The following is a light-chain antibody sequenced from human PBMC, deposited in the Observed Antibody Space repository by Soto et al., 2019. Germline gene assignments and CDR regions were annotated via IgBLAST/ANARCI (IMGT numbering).Light chain of an antibody. CDR1: QTINRRD. V-gene: IGKV3-20*01. CDR2: GAS. J-gene: IGKJ2*01. CDR3: QQYDT. Sequence: EIVLTQSPGTLSLSPGERATLSCRASQTINRRDLAWYQQRPGQAPRLLLYGASSRATGIPDRFTGSGSGTDFTLTISRLEPEDFAVYYCQQYDTFGQGTKVDIK.